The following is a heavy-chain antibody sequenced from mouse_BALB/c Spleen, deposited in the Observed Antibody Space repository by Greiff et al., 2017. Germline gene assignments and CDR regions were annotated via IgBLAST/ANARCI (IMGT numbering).Heavy chain of an antibody. V-gene: IGHV3-2*02. D-gene: IGHD2-10*01. CDR1: GYSITSDYA. CDR3: ARSAYYGNSRFAY. CDR2: ISYSGST. J-gene: IGHJ3*01. Sequence: EVKLMESGPGLVKPSQSLSLTCTVTGYSITSDYAWNWIRQFPGNKLEWMGYISYSGSTSYNPSLKSRISITRDTSKNQFFLQLNSVTTEDTATYYCARSAYYGNSRFAYWGQGTLVTVSA.